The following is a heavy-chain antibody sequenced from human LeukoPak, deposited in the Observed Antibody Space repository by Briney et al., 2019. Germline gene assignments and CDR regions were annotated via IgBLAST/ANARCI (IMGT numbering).Heavy chain of an antibody. J-gene: IGHJ4*02. Sequence: ASVKVSCKVSGYTPTELSMHWVRQAPGKGLEWMGGFDPEDGETIYAQKFQGRVTMTTDTSTSTAYMELRSLRSDDTAVYYCARAHYYGSGDFDYWGQGTLVTVSS. V-gene: IGHV1-24*01. CDR2: FDPEDGET. CDR3: ARAHYYGSGDFDY. CDR1: GYTPTELS. D-gene: IGHD3-10*01.